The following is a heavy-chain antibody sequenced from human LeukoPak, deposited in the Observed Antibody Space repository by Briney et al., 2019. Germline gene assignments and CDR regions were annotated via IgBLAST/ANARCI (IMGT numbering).Heavy chain of an antibody. CDR3: AGSRPSDAFDI. CDR2: IKHSGST. CDR1: DGSFNDYY. Sequence: SETLSLTCAVYDGSFNDYYWSWIRQPPGKGLEWIGEIKHSGSTKYNPSLKSRVHISVGKSKNQFSLKLKSVTAADTAVYYCAGSRPSDAFDIWGQGTMVTVSS. D-gene: IGHD6-6*01. V-gene: IGHV4-34*01. J-gene: IGHJ3*02.